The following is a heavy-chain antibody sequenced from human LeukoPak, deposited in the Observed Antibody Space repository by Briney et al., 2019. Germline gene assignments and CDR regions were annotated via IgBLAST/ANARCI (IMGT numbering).Heavy chain of an antibody. CDR1: GYTFTGYY. V-gene: IGHV1-2*02. Sequence: ASVKVSCKASGYTFTGYYMHWVRQAPGQGLEWMGWINPNSGGTNYAQKFQGRVTMTRDTSISTAYMELSRLRSDDTAVYYCAREIDHSCGWSEAFDIWGQGTMVTVSS. J-gene: IGHJ3*02. D-gene: IGHD6-19*01. CDR3: AREIDHSCGWSEAFDI. CDR2: INPNSGGT.